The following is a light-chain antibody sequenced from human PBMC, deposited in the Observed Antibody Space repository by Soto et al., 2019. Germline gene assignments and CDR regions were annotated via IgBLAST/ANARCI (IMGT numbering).Light chain of an antibody. CDR1: QSVSSSY. V-gene: IGKV3-20*01. Sequence: IVMTQSPGTLSLSPGERATLSCRASQSVSSSYLAWYQQKLGQAPRLLIFGVSSRATGIPDRFSGSGSGTDFTLTISRLEPEDFAVYYCQQYGISLTFGGGTKVDIK. CDR2: GVS. CDR3: QQYGISLT. J-gene: IGKJ4*01.